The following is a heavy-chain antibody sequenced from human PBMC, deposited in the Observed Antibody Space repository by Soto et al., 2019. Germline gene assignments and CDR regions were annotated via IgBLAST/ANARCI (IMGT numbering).Heavy chain of an antibody. V-gene: IGHV1-69*01. D-gene: IGHD6-13*01. CDR2: IIPIFGTA. Sequence: SVKVSCKASGGTFSSYAISWVRQAPGQWLEWMGGIIPIFGTANYAQKFQGRVTITADESTSTAYMELSSLRSEDTAVYYCAIAAAGTGYYYYYGMDVWGQGTTVTVSS. CDR1: GGTFSSYA. J-gene: IGHJ6*02. CDR3: AIAAAGTGYYYYYGMDV.